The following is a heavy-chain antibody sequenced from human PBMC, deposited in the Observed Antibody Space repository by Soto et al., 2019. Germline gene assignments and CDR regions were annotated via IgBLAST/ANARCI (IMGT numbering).Heavy chain of an antibody. V-gene: IGHV1-18*01. D-gene: IGHD5-12*01. Sequence: QVQLVQSGAEVKKPGASVNVSCKASGYTFSHSGVSWVRQAPGQGLEWMGWISAYKGRINYAQKFQGRVTRTTDTSTSTAYMELRSLTSDDTAVYYCAREGGYRSGFGYYYNGMDVWGQGTTVTVSS. CDR1: GYTFSHSG. J-gene: IGHJ6*02. CDR2: ISAYKGRI. CDR3: AREGGYRSGFGYYYNGMDV.